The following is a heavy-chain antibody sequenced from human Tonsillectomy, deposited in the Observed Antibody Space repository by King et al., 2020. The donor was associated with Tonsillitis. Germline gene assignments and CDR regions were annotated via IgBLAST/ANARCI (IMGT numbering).Heavy chain of an antibody. J-gene: IGHJ6*02. V-gene: IGHV5-51*01. CDR2: IYPGDSDT. D-gene: IGHD3-16*02. CDR1: GYTFTSYW. CDR3: ARHVLMDDFVWGRYRGLDV. Sequence: QLVQSGPEVKKPGESLKISCKSAGYTFTSYWIDWVRQVPGKGLEWRGMIYPGDSDTRYSPSFQGQLTISADKSISTAYLPWSSLKASDTAMYYCARHVLMDDFVWGRYRGLDVWGQGTTVTVSS.